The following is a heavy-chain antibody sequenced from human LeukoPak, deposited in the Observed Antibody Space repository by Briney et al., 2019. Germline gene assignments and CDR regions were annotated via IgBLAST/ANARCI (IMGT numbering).Heavy chain of an antibody. CDR2: ISSSGSTI. V-gene: IGHV3-48*03. D-gene: IGHD2-2*01. Sequence: GGSLRLSCAASGFTFSSYEMNWVRQAPGKGLEWVSYISSSGSTIYYADSVKGRFTISRDNAKNSLYLQMNSLRAEDTAVYYCARVAVVVPAAILNPRLDNWFDPWGQGTLVIVSS. J-gene: IGHJ5*02. CDR1: GFTFSSYE. CDR3: ARVAVVVPAAILNPRLDNWFDP.